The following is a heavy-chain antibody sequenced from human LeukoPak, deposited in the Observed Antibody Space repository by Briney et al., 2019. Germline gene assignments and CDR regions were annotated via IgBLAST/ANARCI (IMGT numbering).Heavy chain of an antibody. Sequence: GSSVKVSCKASGGTFSSYAISWVRQAPGQGLEWMGGIIPIFGTANYAQKFQGRVTITADESTSTAYMELSSLRSEDTAVYYCARGVVVAATDEFNWFDPWGQGTLVTVSS. J-gene: IGHJ5*02. D-gene: IGHD2-15*01. CDR3: ARGVVVAATDEFNWFDP. CDR2: IIPIFGTA. V-gene: IGHV1-69*01. CDR1: GGTFSSYA.